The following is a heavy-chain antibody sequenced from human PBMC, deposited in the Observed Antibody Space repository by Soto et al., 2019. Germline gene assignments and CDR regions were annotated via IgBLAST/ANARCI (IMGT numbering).Heavy chain of an antibody. CDR2: INPNSGGT. D-gene: IGHD6-13*01. J-gene: IGHJ6*02. V-gene: IGHV1-2*04. CDR1: GYTFTGYY. CDR3: ARGIAAAGTSGMDV. Sequence: ASVKVSCKASGYTFTGYYMHCVRQAPGQGLEWMGWINPNSGGTNYAQKFQGWVTMTRDTSISTAYMELSRLRSDDTAVYYCARGIAAAGTSGMDVWGQGTTVTVSS.